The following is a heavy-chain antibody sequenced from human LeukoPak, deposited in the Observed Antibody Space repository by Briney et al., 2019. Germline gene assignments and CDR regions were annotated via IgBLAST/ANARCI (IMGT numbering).Heavy chain of an antibody. CDR2: INHSGST. V-gene: IGHV4-34*01. J-gene: IGHJ3*02. D-gene: IGHD3-3*01. Sequence: SEALSLTCAVYGGSFSGYYWSWIRQPPGKGLEWIGEINHSGSTNYNPSLKSRVTISVDRSKNQFSLKLSSVTAADTAVYYCARDGFAVGGAFDIWGQGTMVTVSS. CDR3: ARDGFAVGGAFDI. CDR1: GGSFSGYY.